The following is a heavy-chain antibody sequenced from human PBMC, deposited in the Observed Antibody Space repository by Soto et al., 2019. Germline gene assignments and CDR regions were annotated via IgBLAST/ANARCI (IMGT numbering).Heavy chain of an antibody. V-gene: IGHV4-59*01. D-gene: IGHD3-10*01. CDR1: GGTIISFD. J-gene: IGHJ6*02. CDR3: AFFILRGRRHRNYGYGMGI. Sequence: LPHRRSVVGGTIISFDWSRIRQQTGKGLEWIGYICYSGSTNYNPSLKSRVTISVDTSKNQFSLKLSSVTAADTAVYYCAFFILRGRRHRNYGYGMGIRGQRT. CDR2: ICYSGST.